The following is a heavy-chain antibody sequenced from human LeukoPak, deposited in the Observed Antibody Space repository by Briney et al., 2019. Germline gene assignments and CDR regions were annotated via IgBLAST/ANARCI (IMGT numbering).Heavy chain of an antibody. CDR3: ARGSYVGGLAFDY. CDR2: IYSGGST. J-gene: IGHJ4*02. D-gene: IGHD5-18*01. Sequence: GGSLRLSCAASGFTVSSNYMSWVRQAPGKGLEWVSVIYSGGSTYYADSVKGRFTISRDNSKNTLYLQMNSLRAEDTAVYYCARGSYVGGLAFDYWGQGTLVTVSS. V-gene: IGHV3-53*01. CDR1: GFTVSSNY.